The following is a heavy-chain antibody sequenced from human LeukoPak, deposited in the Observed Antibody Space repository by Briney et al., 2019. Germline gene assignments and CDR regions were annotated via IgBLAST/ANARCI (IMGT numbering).Heavy chain of an antibody. CDR3: ARDGSGWDNWFDP. D-gene: IGHD6-19*01. J-gene: IGHJ5*02. CDR2: ISWDGGST. Sequence: GGSLRLSCAASGFTFDDYAMHWVRQAPGKGLEWVSLISWDGGSTYYADSVKGRFTISRDNSKNSLYLQMNSLRAEDTAVYYCARDGSGWDNWFDPWGQGTLVTVSS. CDR1: GFTFDDYA. V-gene: IGHV3-43D*03.